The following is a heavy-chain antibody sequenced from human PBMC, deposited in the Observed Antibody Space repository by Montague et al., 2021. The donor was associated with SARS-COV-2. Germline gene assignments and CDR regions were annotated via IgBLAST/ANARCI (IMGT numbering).Heavy chain of an antibody. CDR1: GFTFRNYA. Sequence: SLRLSCAASGFTFRNYAMSWVRQASGKGLEWVSTITGSGGSTYYADSVKGRFTISRDNSKNTLYLQMSSLTAEDTAVYYCANHRGITVFGVIFNWGQGTLVTVSS. CDR3: ANHRGITVFGVIFN. CDR2: ITGSGGST. D-gene: IGHD3-3*01. V-gene: IGHV3-23*01. J-gene: IGHJ4*02.